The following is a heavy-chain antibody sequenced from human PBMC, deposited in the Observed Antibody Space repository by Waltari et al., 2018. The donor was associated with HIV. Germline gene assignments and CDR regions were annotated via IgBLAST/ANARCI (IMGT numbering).Heavy chain of an antibody. J-gene: IGHJ4*02. Sequence: QVQLVESGGGVVQPGRSLRLSCAASGFTFSSYGMHWVRQAPGKGLELVAVIWYEGSNKYYADSVKGRFTISRDNSKNTLYLQMNSLRAEDTAVYYCAREDLLYCGGDCYPGDYWGQGTLVTVSS. CDR1: GFTFSSYG. D-gene: IGHD2-21*02. V-gene: IGHV3-33*01. CDR3: AREDLLYCGGDCYPGDY. CDR2: IWYEGSNK.